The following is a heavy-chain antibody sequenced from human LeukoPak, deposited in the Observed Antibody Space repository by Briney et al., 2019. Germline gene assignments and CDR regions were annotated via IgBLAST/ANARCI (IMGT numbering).Heavy chain of an antibody. V-gene: IGHV3-7*01. J-gene: IGHJ4*02. CDR1: GFTFGRSW. Sequence: GGSLRPSCAASGFTFGRSWMDWVRQAPGKGLEWVANIKEDGSETYYVDSAKGRFTVSRDNAKSSLYLQMDRVWVEDTAIYYCSRSLNNWGQGTLVTVSA. CDR3: SRSLNN. CDR2: IKEDGSET.